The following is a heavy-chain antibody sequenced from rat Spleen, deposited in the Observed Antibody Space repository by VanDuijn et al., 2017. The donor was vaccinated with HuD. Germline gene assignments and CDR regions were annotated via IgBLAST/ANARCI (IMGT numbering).Heavy chain of an antibody. J-gene: IGHJ3*01. CDR2: ISYDGSST. V-gene: IGHV5-29*01. CDR1: GFTFSDYY. CDR3: ARGWFAY. Sequence: EVQLVESDGGLVQPGRSLKLSCAASGFTFSDYYMAWVRQAPTKGLEWVATISYDGSSTYYRDPVKGRFTISRDNAKSTLYLQMDSLRSEDTATYYCARGWFAYWGQGTLVTVSS.